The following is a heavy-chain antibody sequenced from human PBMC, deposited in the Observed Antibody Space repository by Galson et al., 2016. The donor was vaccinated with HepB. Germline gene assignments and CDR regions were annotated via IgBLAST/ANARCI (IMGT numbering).Heavy chain of an antibody. D-gene: IGHD4-17*01. V-gene: IGHV1-46*01. Sequence: SVKVSCKASRYTFTTYWMHWVRQAPGQGLEWVGVINPSGGGTSYAQKFQGRVSMTSDTSTSTVYMQLISLSSEDTAVYYCARPFYGEYYYFDYWGQGTLVIVSS. J-gene: IGHJ4*02. CDR1: RYTFTTYW. CDR3: ARPFYGEYYYFDY. CDR2: INPSGGGT.